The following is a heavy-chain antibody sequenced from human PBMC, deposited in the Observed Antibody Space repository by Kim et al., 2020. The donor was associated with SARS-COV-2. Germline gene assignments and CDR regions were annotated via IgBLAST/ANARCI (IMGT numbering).Heavy chain of an antibody. D-gene: IGHD6-13*01. CDR2: IRSKANSYAT. CDR3: TRVPPYSNSWWDAFDI. J-gene: IGHJ3*02. V-gene: IGHV3-73*01. CDR1: GFTFSSYW. Sequence: GGSLRLSCVASGFTFSSYWMHWVRQASGKGLQWVGRIRSKANSYATAYDVSVKGRFIISRDDSKNTAYLQMNSLKTEDTAIYYCTRVPPYSNSWWDAFDIWGQGTMVTVSS.